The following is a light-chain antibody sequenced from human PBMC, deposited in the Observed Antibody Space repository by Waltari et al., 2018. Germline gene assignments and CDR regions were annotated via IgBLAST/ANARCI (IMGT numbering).Light chain of an antibody. V-gene: IGLV2-14*03. J-gene: IGLJ2*01. CDR2: DVS. CDR1: SRDVGGYNY. Sequence: QSALTQPASVSGSPGQSITIPCTGTSRDVGGYNYVSWYQQHPGKAPKLMIYDVSNRPSGVSNRFSGSKSGNTASLTISGLQAEDEADYYCSSYTSSSTLAFGGGTKLTVL. CDR3: SSYTSSSTLA.